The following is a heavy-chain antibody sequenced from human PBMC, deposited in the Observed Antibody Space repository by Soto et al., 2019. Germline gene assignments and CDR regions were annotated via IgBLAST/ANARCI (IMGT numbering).Heavy chain of an antibody. D-gene: IGHD3-22*01. CDR2: ISAYNGNT. CDR3: ARDYYDSSEMYYYYYGMDV. V-gene: IGHV1-18*01. J-gene: IGHJ6*02. Sequence: ASVKVSCKASGYTFTSYGISWVRQAPGQGLEWMGWISAYNGNTNYAQKLQGRVTMTTDTSTSTAYMELRSLRSDDTAVYYCARDYYDSSEMYYYYYGMDVWGQGTTVTVSS. CDR1: GYTFTSYG.